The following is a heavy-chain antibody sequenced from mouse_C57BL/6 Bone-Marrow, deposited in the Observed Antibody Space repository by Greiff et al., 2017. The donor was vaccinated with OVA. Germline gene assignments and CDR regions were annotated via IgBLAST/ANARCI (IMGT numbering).Heavy chain of an antibody. Sequence: EVKLMESGGGLVKPGGSLKLSCAASGFTFSSYAMSWVRQTPEKRLEWVATISDGGSYTYYPDNVKGRFTISRDTAKNNLYMQMSHLKSEDTAMYYCAREGDGNGEVYYAMDYWGQGTSVTVSS. D-gene: IGHD2-1*01. V-gene: IGHV5-4*01. J-gene: IGHJ4*01. CDR1: GFTFSSYA. CDR3: AREGDGNGEVYYAMDY. CDR2: ISDGGSYT.